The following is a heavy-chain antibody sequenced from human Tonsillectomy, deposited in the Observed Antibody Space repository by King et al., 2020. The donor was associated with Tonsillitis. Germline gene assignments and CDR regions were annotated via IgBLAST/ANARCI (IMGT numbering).Heavy chain of an antibody. V-gene: IGHV3-30*04. D-gene: IGHD3-22*01. Sequence: VQLVESGGGVVQTGRSLRLSCAASGFTFSSYAMHWVRQAPGKGPEWVAVISYDGSNEYYADSVKGRFTISRDDSKNTLYLQMNSLRAEDTAVYYCARGGIVVITQKDYWGQGTLVTVSS. CDR1: GFTFSSYA. CDR2: ISYDGSNE. J-gene: IGHJ4*02. CDR3: ARGGIVVITQKDY.